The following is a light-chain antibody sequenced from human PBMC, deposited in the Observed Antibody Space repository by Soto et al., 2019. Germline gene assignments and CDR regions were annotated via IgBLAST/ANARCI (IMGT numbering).Light chain of an antibody. J-gene: IGLJ3*02. CDR2: EVS. CDR3: NSYAGSNNCV. V-gene: IGLV2-8*01. CDR1: SSDVGGYNY. Sequence: QSALTQPPSAYGSPGQSVTISCTGTSSDVGGYNYVSWYQQHPGKAPKLLIYEVSKRPSGVPDRFSGSKSGNTASLTVSGLQAEDEADYYCNSYAGSNNCVFGGGTQLTVL.